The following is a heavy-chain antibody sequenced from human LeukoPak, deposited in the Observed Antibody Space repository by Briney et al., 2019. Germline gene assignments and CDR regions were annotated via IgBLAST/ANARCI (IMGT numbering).Heavy chain of an antibody. CDR1: GGSISSYY. CDR3: AGYCSGGSCYEPYYYYYGMDV. D-gene: IGHD2-15*01. CDR2: IYYSGST. V-gene: IGHV4-59*01. Sequence: KASETLSLTCTISGGSISSYYWSWIRQPPGKGLEWIGYIYYSGSTNYNPSLKSRVTISVDTSKNQFSLKLSSVTAADTAVYYCAGYCSGGSCYEPYYYYYGMDVWGQGTTVTVSS. J-gene: IGHJ6*02.